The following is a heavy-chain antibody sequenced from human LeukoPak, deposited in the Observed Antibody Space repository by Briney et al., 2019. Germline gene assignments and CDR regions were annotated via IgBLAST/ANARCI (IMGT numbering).Heavy chain of an antibody. D-gene: IGHD3-16*02. CDR3: AKAFLPYYDYVWGSYRNSGIDY. Sequence: GGSLRLSCAASGFTFDDYAMHWVRQAPGKGLEWVSLISWDGGSTYYADSVKGRFTISRDNSKNSLYLQMNSLRAEDTALYYCAKAFLPYYDYVWGSYRNSGIDYWGQGTLVTVSS. CDR1: GFTFDDYA. J-gene: IGHJ4*02. CDR2: ISWDGGST. V-gene: IGHV3-43D*03.